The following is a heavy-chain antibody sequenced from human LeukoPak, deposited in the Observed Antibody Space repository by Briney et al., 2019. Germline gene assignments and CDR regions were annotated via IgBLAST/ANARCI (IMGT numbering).Heavy chain of an antibody. CDR2: IIPIFGTA. D-gene: IGHD5-12*01. CDR1: GGTFSSYA. V-gene: IGHV1-69*13. Sequence: ASVKVSCKASGGTFSSYAISWVRQAPGQGLEWMGGIIPIFGTANYAQKFQGRVTITADESTSTAYMELSSLRSEDTAVYYRARALIGLVLATNAFDIWGQGTMVTVSS. CDR3: ARALIGLVLATNAFDI. J-gene: IGHJ3*02.